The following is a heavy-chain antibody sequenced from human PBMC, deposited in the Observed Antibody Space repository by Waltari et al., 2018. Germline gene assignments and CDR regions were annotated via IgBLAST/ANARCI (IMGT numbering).Heavy chain of an antibody. D-gene: IGHD2-8*01. CDR1: GFTFSRYW. CDR3: ARGMYSFDY. CDR2: IKQDGSEK. Sequence: EVQLVESGGGLVQPGVSLRLSCAASGFTFSRYWMSWVRQAPGKGLEWVANIKQDGSEKYYVDSVKGRFTISRDNAKNSLYLQMNSLRAEDTAVYYCARGMYSFDYWGQGTLVTVSS. J-gene: IGHJ4*02. V-gene: IGHV3-7*04.